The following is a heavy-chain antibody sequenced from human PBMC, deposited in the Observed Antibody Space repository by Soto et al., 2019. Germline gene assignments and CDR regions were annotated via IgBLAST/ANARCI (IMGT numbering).Heavy chain of an antibody. D-gene: IGHD6-13*01. V-gene: IGHV4-34*01. J-gene: IGHJ6*02. Sequence: SETLSLTCAVYGGSFSGDYWSWIRRPPGKGLEWIGEINHSGSTNYNPSLKSRVTISVDTSKNQFSLKLSSVTAADTAVYYCARGVEAVAAAGRARDYYYYGMDVWGQGTTVTVSS. CDR1: GGSFSGDY. CDR2: INHSGST. CDR3: ARGVEAVAAAGRARDYYYYGMDV.